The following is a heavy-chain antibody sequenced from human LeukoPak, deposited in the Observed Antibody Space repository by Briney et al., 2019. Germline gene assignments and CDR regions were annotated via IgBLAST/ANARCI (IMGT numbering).Heavy chain of an antibody. D-gene: IGHD3-22*01. CDR2: ISAYNGNT. Sequence: ASVKVSCKASGYTFTSYGISWVRQAPGQGLEWMGWISAYNGNTNYAQKLQGRVSMTTDTSTSTAYMELRSLRSDDTAVYYCARMGYYYDSKYYMDVWGKGTTVTVSS. V-gene: IGHV1-18*01. J-gene: IGHJ6*03. CDR1: GYTFTSYG. CDR3: ARMGYYYDSKYYMDV.